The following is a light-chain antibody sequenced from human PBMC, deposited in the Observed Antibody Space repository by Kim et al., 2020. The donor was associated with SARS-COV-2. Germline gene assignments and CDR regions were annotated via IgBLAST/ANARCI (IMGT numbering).Light chain of an antibody. Sequence: GQSVTIPSNGTSSDVGGYNYVAWYQHHPGKAPKLMIYEVSKRPSGVPDRFSGSKSGNTASLTVSGLQAEDEADYYCSSYAGSNNLVFGGGTQLTVL. J-gene: IGLJ3*02. CDR2: EVS. V-gene: IGLV2-8*01. CDR1: SSDVGGYNY. CDR3: SSYAGSNNLV.